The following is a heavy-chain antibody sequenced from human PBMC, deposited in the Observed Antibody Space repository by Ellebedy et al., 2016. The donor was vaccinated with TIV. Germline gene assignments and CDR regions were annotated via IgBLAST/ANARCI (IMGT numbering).Heavy chain of an antibody. Sequence: ASVKVSCKASGYTFTSYFIYWVRQAPGQGLEWMGVINPIGGSTTYAQKFQGRVAVSRDTSISTAYMELSSLRSEDTAVYYCARKYYFDYWGQGTLVTVSS. J-gene: IGHJ4*02. V-gene: IGHV1-46*01. CDR2: INPIGGST. CDR1: GYTFTSYF. CDR3: ARKYYFDY.